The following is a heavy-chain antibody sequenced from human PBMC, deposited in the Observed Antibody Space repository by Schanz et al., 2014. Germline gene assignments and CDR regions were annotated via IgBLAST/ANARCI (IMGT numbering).Heavy chain of an antibody. V-gene: IGHV3-33*06. J-gene: IGHJ6*02. D-gene: IGHD1-26*01. CDR1: GFPFSSTG. CDR3: VKDLQRELLRDDHYYGMDV. Sequence: QVQLVESGGGVVQPGRSLRLSCAASGFPFSSTGMHWVRQAPGKGPEWVAVIWYDGSKQYLAGSVKGRFSVSRDTSKNTLYLQMNSLRPEDTAVYYCVKDLQRELLRDDHYYGMDVWGQGTTVTVSS. CDR2: IWYDGSKQ.